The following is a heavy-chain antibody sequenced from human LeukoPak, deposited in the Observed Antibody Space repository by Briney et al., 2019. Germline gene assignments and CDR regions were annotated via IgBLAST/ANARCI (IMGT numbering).Heavy chain of an antibody. V-gene: IGHV4-4*07. CDR2: IYTSGST. CDR3: ARVKGGGWYGVYFDY. CDR1: GGSISSYY. Sequence: SETLSLTCTVSGGSISSYYWSWIRQPAGKGLEWIGRIYTSGSTNYNPSLKSRVTISVDTSKNQFSLKLSSVTAADTAVYYCARVKGGGWYGVYFDYWGQGTLVTVSS. D-gene: IGHD6-19*01. J-gene: IGHJ4*02.